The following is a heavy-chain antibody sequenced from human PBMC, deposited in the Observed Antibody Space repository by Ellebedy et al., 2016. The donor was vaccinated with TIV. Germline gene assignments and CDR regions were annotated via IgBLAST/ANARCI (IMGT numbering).Heavy chain of an antibody. V-gene: IGHV3-21*01. D-gene: IGHD6-13*01. CDR3: ARDPSIAAAGMNWFDP. CDR1: GFTFSSYS. J-gene: IGHJ5*02. CDR2: ISSSSSYI. Sequence: GESLKISXAASGFTFSSYSMNWVRQAPGKGLEWVSSISSSSSYIYYADSVKGRFTISRDNAKNSLYLQMNSLRAEDTAVYYCARDPSIAAAGMNWFDPWGQGTLVTVSS.